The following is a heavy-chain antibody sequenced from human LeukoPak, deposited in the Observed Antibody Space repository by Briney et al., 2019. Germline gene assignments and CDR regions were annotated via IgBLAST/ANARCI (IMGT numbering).Heavy chain of an antibody. Sequence: PSETLSLTCTVSGYSISSGYYWGWIRQPPGKGLEWIGSIYHSGSTYYNPSLKSRVTISVDTSKNQFSLKLSSVTAADTAVYYCASPWTRYCSGGSCYRSWSYWGQGTLVTVSS. CDR3: ASPWTRYCSGGSCYRSWSY. J-gene: IGHJ4*02. CDR2: IYHSGST. CDR1: GYSISSGYY. V-gene: IGHV4-38-2*02. D-gene: IGHD2-15*01.